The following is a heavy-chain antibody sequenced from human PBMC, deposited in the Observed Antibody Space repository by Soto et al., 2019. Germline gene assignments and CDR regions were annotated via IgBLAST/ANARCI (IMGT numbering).Heavy chain of an antibody. V-gene: IGHV3-23*01. CDR1: GFTFSSYA. CDR3: AKDRPADY. Sequence: PGGSLRLSCAASGFTFSSYAMSWVRQAPGEWLEWFSAISGSGGSTXXADSVKGRXTISRDNSKNTXYLQMXSLRAEDTAVYYCAKDRPADYWVQGTLVTVSS. J-gene: IGHJ4*02. CDR2: ISGSGGST.